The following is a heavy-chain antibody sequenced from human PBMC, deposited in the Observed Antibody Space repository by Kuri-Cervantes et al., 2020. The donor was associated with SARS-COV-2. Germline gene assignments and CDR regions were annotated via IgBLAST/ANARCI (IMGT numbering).Heavy chain of an antibody. V-gene: IGHV3-53*01. CDR2: IYSGGST. D-gene: IGHD3-10*01. J-gene: IGHJ4*02. CDR3: ARRITMVQGVIISGWIDY. Sequence: GESLKISCAASGFTVSSNYMSWVRQAPGKGLEWVSVIYSGGSTYYADSVKGRFTISRDNSKNTLYLQMNSLRAEDTAVYYCARRITMVQGVIISGWIDYWGQGTLVTVSS. CDR1: GFTVSSNY.